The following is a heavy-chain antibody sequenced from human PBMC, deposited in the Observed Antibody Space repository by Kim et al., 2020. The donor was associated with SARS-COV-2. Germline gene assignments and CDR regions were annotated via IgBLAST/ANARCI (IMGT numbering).Heavy chain of an antibody. CDR2: TYSAATT. V-gene: IGHV3-53*01. J-gene: IGHJ4*02. CDR1: GFNVSGSY. D-gene: IGHD2-8*01. Sequence: GGSLRLSCVASGFNVSGSYMAWVRQAPGKGLEWVSVTYSAATTFYSDSVKARFTISRHNSKNTLHLQMNSMNADDTAVYYCESGASVNGISLDYWGQGTLVTASS. CDR3: ESGASVNGISLDY.